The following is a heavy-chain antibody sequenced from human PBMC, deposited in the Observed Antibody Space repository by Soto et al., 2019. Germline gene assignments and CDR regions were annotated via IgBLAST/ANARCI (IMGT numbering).Heavy chain of an antibody. CDR1: SGSINNHF. Sequence: SETLSLTCTVSSGSINNHFWSWIRQPAGKGPEWIGHIYKSGTTTYNPSLKSRVTMSVDPPKNRLSLKLSSVTAADTAVYYCARINGGSPDFWGQGTLVTVSS. J-gene: IGHJ4*02. D-gene: IGHD2-15*01. CDR3: ARINGGSPDF. CDR2: IYKSGTT. V-gene: IGHV4-4*07.